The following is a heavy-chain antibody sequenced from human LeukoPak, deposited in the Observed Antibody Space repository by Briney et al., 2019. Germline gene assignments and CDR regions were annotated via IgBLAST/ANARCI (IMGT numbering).Heavy chain of an antibody. Sequence: GGSLRLSCVVSGFTFNRCWMNGVRQAPGKGLEWVAHINPDGRDTYYVDSVKGRFTISRDNAKNTLYLQMNSLRAEDTAVYYCARLGSQGGVAALDYWGQGTLVTVSS. CDR1: GFTFNRCW. CDR2: INPDGRDT. D-gene: IGHD6-25*01. J-gene: IGHJ4*02. CDR3: ARLGSQGGVAALDY. V-gene: IGHV3-7*01.